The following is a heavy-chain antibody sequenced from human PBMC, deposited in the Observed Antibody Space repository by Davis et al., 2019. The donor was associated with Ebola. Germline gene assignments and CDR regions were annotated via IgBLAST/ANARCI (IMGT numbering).Heavy chain of an antibody. Sequence: SETLSLTCSVSGDPITISRFAWGWIRQAPGRGLEWIATINDGWNTYPTQSLRSRVSMSVDKSRNQFSLALMSVTAADTALYYCVRHHYEASIYSFQYFDAWGEGIHVTVSS. CDR2: INDGWNT. D-gene: IGHD3-22*01. V-gene: IGHV4-39*01. CDR3: VRHHYEASIYSFQYFDA. J-gene: IGHJ5*02. CDR1: GDPITISRFA.